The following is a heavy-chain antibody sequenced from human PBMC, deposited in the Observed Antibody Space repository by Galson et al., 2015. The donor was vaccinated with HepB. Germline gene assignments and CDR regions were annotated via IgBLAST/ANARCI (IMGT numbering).Heavy chain of an antibody. CDR1: GFSFSTYW. Sequence: SLRLSCAASGFSFSTYWMSWVRQAPGKGLEWVASIKQDGSEKYYVDSVKGRFTISRDNAKNSLYLQMNSLRAEDTAVYYCASAPCSSSNCASPGAFDIWGQGTMVTVSS. CDR2: IKQDGSEK. V-gene: IGHV3-7*01. D-gene: IGHD2-2*01. J-gene: IGHJ3*02. CDR3: ASAPCSSSNCASPGAFDI.